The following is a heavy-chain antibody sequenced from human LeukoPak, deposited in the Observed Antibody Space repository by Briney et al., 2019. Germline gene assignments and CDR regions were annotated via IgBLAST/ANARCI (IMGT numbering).Heavy chain of an antibody. V-gene: IGHV1-46*01. D-gene: IGHD3-3*02. CDR2: INPSGGST. CDR1: GYTFTSYY. Sequence: ASVKVSCKASGYTFTSYYMHWVRQAPGQGLEWMGIINPSGGSTSCAQKFQGRVTMTRDTSTSTVYMELSSLRSEDTAVYYCARARHDVLATGDAFDIWGQGTMVTVSS. CDR3: ARARHDVLATGDAFDI. J-gene: IGHJ3*02.